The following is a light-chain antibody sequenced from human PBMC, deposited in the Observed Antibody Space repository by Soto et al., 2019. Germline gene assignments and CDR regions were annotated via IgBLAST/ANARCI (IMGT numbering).Light chain of an antibody. V-gene: IGKV1-39*01. J-gene: IGKJ1*01. CDR1: QSISNH. Sequence: DIQMTQSPSSLSASVEDRVIITCRASQSISNHLNWYQQKPGKAPKLLIFAASSLQSGVPSRFSDSRSGPDFPLTISSLQPEDFATYYCQQSYSSPPTFGQGTKVEIK. CDR3: QQSYSSPPT. CDR2: AAS.